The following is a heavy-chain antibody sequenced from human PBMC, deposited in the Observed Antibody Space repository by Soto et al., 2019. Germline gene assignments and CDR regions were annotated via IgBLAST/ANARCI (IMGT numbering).Heavy chain of an antibody. Sequence: PGESLKISCKGSGYSFTSYWIGWVRQMPGKGPEWMGIIYPGDSDTRYSPSFQGQVTISADKSISTAYLQWSSLKASDTAIYYCARTAAAGKYYSGVDVWGQGTTVTVSS. V-gene: IGHV5-51*01. CDR2: IYPGDSDT. J-gene: IGHJ6*02. CDR1: GYSFTSYW. D-gene: IGHD6-13*01. CDR3: ARTAAAGKYYSGVDV.